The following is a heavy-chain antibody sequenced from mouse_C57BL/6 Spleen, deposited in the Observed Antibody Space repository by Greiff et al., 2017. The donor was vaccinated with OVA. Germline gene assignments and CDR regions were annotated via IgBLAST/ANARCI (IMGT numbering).Heavy chain of an antibody. CDR1: GYAFSSSW. D-gene: IGHD2-12*01. CDR3: ARLGYSGYAMDY. V-gene: IGHV1-82*01. CDR2: IYPGDGDT. J-gene: IGHJ4*01. Sequence: LVESGPELVKPGASVKISCKASGYAFSSSWMNWVKQRPGKGLEWIGRIYPGDGDTNYNGKFKGKATLTADKSSSTAYMQLSSLTSEDSAVYFCARLGYSGYAMDYWGQGTSVTVSS.